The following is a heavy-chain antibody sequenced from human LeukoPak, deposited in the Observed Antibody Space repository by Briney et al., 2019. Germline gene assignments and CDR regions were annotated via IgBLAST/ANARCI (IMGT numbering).Heavy chain of an antibody. V-gene: IGHV3-33*01. Sequence: PGRSLRLSCVASGFTFSNYGMHWVRQAPGKGLEWVAIIWFDGSNIYYADSVKGRFTISRDNSKNTLFLQMNSLRAEDTAVYYCAREHCDYSFDYWGQGTLVTVSS. J-gene: IGHJ4*02. CDR1: GFTFSNYG. D-gene: IGHD2-21*02. CDR3: AREHCDYSFDY. CDR2: IWFDGSNI.